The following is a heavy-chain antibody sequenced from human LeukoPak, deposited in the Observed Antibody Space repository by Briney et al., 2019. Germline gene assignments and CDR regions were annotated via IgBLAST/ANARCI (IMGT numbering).Heavy chain of an antibody. CDR2: INQDESKK. J-gene: IGHJ4*02. V-gene: IGHV3-7*01. CDR1: GFSFSNDW. CDR3: ARDHAYRTDY. D-gene: IGHD2-2*01. Sequence: GGSLRLSCAASGFSFSNDWMCWVRQAPGKGLERVANINQDESKKYDVDSVKGRFTISRDNAKNSLYLQMSSLRAEDTAVYYCARDHAYRTDYWGQGTLVTVSS.